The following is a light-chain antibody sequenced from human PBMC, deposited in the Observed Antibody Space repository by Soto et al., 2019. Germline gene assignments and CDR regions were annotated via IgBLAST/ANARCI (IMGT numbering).Light chain of an antibody. CDR3: ISYAGSLNLV. CDR1: STDVGTYNY. CDR2: EVN. V-gene: IGLV2-8*01. J-gene: IGLJ7*01. Sequence: QSALTQPPSASGSPGQSVTISCTGTSTDVGTYNYVSWYQHHPGKAPKLVIYEVNKRPSWVPDRFSGSKSGNTASLTVSGLQPEDEADYYCISYAGSLNLVFGGGTQLTVL.